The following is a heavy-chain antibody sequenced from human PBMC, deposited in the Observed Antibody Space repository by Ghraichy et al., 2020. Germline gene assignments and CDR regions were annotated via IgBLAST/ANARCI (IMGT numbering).Heavy chain of an antibody. V-gene: IGHV4-39*01. CDR2: IYYSGST. CDR1: GGSISSSSYY. Sequence: SETLSLTCTVSGGSISSSSYYWGWIRQPPGKGLEWIGSIYYSGSTYYNPSLKSRVTISVDTSKNQFSLKLSSVTAADTAVYYCARLSSSSWYYYYYYYMDVWGKGTTVTVSS. J-gene: IGHJ6*03. D-gene: IGHD6-13*01. CDR3: ARLSSSSWYYYYYYYMDV.